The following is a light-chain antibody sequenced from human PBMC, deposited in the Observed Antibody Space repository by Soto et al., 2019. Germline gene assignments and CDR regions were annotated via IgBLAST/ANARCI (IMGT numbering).Light chain of an antibody. CDR1: SSDVGGYNY. Sequence: QSALTQPRSVSGSPGQSVTISCTGTSSDVGGYNYVSWYQQHPGKAPKLMIYDVSKRPSGVPDRFSGSKSGTSVSLAISGLRSEDEATYYCAAWDDTLNGQVFGGGTQLTVL. CDR2: DVS. J-gene: IGLJ3*02. CDR3: AAWDDTLNGQV. V-gene: IGLV2-11*01.